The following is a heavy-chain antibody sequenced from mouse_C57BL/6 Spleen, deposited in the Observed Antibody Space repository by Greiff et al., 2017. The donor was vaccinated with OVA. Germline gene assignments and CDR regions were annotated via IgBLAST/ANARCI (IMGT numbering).Heavy chain of an antibody. D-gene: IGHD1-1*01. J-gene: IGHJ2*01. Sequence: LQESGAELVKPGASVKISCKASGYAFSSYWMNWVKQRPGKGLEWIGQIYPGDGDTNYNGKFKGKATLTADKSSSTAYMQLSSLTSEDSAVYFCARKTTVVGYYFDYWGQGTTLTVSS. CDR2: IYPGDGDT. CDR3: ARKTTVVGYYFDY. CDR1: GYAFSSYW. V-gene: IGHV1-80*01.